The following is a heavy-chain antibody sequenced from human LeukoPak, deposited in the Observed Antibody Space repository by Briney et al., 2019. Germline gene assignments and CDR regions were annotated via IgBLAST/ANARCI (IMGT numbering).Heavy chain of an antibody. J-gene: IGHJ6*03. CDR2: IYHSGST. Sequence: SQTLSLTCTVSGGSISSGGYYWSWIRQPPGKGLEWIGYIYHSGSTYYNPSLKSRVTISVDRSKNQFSLKLSSVTAADTAVYYCATAGLLEGSTSYYYYYMDVWGKGTTVTVSS. V-gene: IGHV4-30-2*01. CDR3: ATAGLLEGSTSYYYYYMDV. CDR1: GGSISSGGYY. D-gene: IGHD2-2*01.